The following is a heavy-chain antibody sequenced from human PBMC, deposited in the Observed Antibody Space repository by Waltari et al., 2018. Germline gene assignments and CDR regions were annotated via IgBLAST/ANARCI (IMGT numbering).Heavy chain of an antibody. V-gene: IGHV3-23*01. CDR1: GFTFRRYA. CDR3: AKGSSSWYKGAFDI. CDR2: ISGSGGST. Sequence: EVQLLESGGGLVQPGGSLRLSCAASGFTFRRYAMSWVRQAPGEGLEWVSAISGSGGSTYYADSVKGRFTISRDNSKNTLYLQMNSLRAEDTAVYYCAKGSSSWYKGAFDIWGQGTMVTVSS. D-gene: IGHD6-13*01. J-gene: IGHJ3*02.